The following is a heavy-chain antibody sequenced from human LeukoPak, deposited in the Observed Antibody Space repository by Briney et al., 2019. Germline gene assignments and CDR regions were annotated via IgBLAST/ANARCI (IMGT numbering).Heavy chain of an antibody. J-gene: IGHJ4*02. Sequence: GGSLRLSCAASGFTFSNYAMHWVRQAPGKGLEWVAVITYDGSNKYYADSVKGRFTISRDNSKNTLSLQMTSLRPEDTAVYFCAKDQAVANYYFDFWGQGTLVTVSS. CDR1: GFTFSNYA. D-gene: IGHD6-13*01. CDR3: AKDQAVANYYFDF. V-gene: IGHV3-30*18. CDR2: ITYDGSNK.